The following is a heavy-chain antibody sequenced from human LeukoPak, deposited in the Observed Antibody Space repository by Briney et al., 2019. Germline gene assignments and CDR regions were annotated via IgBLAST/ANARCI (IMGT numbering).Heavy chain of an antibody. CDR2: IIPIFGTA. J-gene: IGHJ5*02. CDR3: ARDSRGQIFGVDFNWFDP. CDR1: GGTFSSYA. V-gene: IGHV1-69*13. Sequence: RASVKVSCKASGGTFSSYAISWVRQAPGQGLEWMGGIIPIFGTANYAQKFQGRVTITADESTSTAYMELSSLRSEDTAVYYCARDSRGQIFGVDFNWFDPWGQGTLVTVSS. D-gene: IGHD3-3*01.